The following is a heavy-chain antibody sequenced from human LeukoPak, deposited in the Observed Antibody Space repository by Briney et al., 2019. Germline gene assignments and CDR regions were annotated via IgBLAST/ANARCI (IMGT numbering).Heavy chain of an antibody. V-gene: IGHV4-34*01. D-gene: IGHD4-17*01. CDR2: ISHSGGT. J-gene: IGHJ3*02. CDR1: GGSFSGYY. Sequence: SETLSLSCAVSGGSFSGYYLSWIRQPPGKGLEWIGEISHSGGTNYNPSLKSRVTISVDTSKNQFSLKLSSVTAADTAVYYCARASKGLRRRWRDDAFDIWGQGTMVTVSS. CDR3: ARASKGLRRRWRDDAFDI.